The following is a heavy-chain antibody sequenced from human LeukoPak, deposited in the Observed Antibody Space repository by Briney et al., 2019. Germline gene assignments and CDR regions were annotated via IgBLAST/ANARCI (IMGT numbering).Heavy chain of an antibody. V-gene: IGHV4-34*01. CDR3: AREGGYCNSGYCYISLDY. D-gene: IGHD2-2*02. Sequence: SETLSLTCAVYGASLNGHYWSWIRQPPGKGLEWIGEGSDVGGTKYNPSLKSRVTISADTSKNQFSLKLSSVTAADTAVYYCAREGGYCNSGYCYISLDYWGQGALLTVSS. CDR2: GSDVGGT. J-gene: IGHJ4*02. CDR1: GASLNGHY.